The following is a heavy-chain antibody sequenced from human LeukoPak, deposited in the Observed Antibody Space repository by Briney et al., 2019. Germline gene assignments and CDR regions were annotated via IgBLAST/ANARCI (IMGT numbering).Heavy chain of an antibody. CDR3: TRDGDTGMVGGYYYYIDV. J-gene: IGHJ6*03. CDR1: GFTFSRCT. D-gene: IGHD3-10*01. V-gene: IGHV3-21*01. CDR2: ITSSSSYI. Sequence: GGALTLSCAASGFTFSRCTMNWVGQAPGKGLEGVSSITSSSSYIYYADSVKGRFSISRDNAKNSLSLHMHTLRAEDTPVYYCTRDGDTGMVGGYYYYIDVWGKGTTVTVSS.